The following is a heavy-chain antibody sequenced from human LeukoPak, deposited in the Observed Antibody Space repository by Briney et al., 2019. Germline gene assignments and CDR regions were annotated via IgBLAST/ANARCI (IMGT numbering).Heavy chain of an antibody. CDR3: AKVNYYGSGPMDV. V-gene: IGHV3-23*01. CDR2: ISGSGGST. CDR1: GFTFSSYA. J-gene: IGHJ6*02. Sequence: GGSLRLSCAASGFTFSSYAMSWVRQAPGKGLEWVSAISGSGGSTYYADSVKGRFTISRDNSKNTLYLQMNSLRAEDTAVYYYAKVNYYGSGPMDVWGQGTTVTVSS. D-gene: IGHD3-10*01.